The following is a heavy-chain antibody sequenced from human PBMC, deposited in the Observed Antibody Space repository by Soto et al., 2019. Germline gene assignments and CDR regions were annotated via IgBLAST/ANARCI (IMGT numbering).Heavy chain of an antibody. V-gene: IGHV1-24*01. Sequence: ASVKVSCKVSGYTLTRLSIHWVRQAPGKGLEWVGGFDPEHMKTIYAEKVQGRVTLTEDTSTDTAYMELSSLRSEDTAVYFCGTDPRDSLKDYWGQGTLVTVSS. CDR2: FDPEHMKT. CDR3: GTDPRDSLKDY. J-gene: IGHJ4*02. CDR1: GYTLTRLS.